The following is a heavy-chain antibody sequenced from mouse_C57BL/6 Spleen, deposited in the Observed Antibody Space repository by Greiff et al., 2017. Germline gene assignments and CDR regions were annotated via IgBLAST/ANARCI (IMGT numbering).Heavy chain of an antibody. D-gene: IGHD2-5*01. J-gene: IGHJ3*01. CDR1: GYTFTDYY. V-gene: IGHV1-19*01. CDR3: ARRSNSFAY. CDR2: INPYNGGT. Sequence: VQLQQSGPVLVKPGASVKMSCKASGYTFTDYYMNWVKQSHGKSLEWIGVINPYNGGTSYNQKFKGKATLTVDKSSSTAYMELNSLTSEDSAVYYCARRSNSFAYWGQGTLVTVSA.